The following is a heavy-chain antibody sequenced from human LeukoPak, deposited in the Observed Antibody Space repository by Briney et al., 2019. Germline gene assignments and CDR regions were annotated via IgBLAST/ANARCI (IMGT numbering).Heavy chain of an antibody. D-gene: IGHD3-10*01. CDR2: IYYSGST. CDR3: ARDHDPWGSGSLYYYYGMDV. CDR1: GGSISSSSYY. V-gene: IGHV4-39*07. J-gene: IGHJ6*02. Sequence: SETLSLTCTVSGGSISSSSYYWGWIRQPPGKGLEWIGSIYYSGSTYYNPSLKSRVTISVDTSKNQFSLKLSSVTAADTAVYYCARDHDPWGSGSLYYYYGMDVWGQGTTVTVSS.